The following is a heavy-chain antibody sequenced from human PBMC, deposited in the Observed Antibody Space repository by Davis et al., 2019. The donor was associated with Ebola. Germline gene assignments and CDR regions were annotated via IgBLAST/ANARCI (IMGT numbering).Heavy chain of an antibody. CDR3: ARHYSTVWYHYDYFDY. CDR2: MYTACTTTCT. Sequence: GESLKISCAASGFTVSSNYMSWVRQAPGKGLEWVSVMYTACTTTCTDYANSVKGRFIVSRDNSKNTVFLQMNSLRAEDTAVYYCARHYSTVWYHYDYFDYWDQGVLVTVSS. V-gene: IGHV3-66*04. CDR1: GFTVSSNY. J-gene: IGHJ4*02. D-gene: IGHD6-19*01.